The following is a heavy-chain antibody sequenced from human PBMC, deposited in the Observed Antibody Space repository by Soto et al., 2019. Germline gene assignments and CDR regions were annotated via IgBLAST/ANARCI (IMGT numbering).Heavy chain of an antibody. V-gene: IGHV3-30*18. CDR3: ANWNYPQSD. CDR2: ISNGGSSK. J-gene: IGHJ4*02. CDR1: GFTFNTYG. D-gene: IGHD1-7*01. Sequence: QVQLVESGGGVVQPGKSLRLSCAASGFTFNTYGLHWVRQAPGKGPEWVAVISNGGSSKYYADSVKGRFTISRDNSKNTLYLQMNSLRAEDTAVYYCANWNYPQSDWGQGTLVTVSS.